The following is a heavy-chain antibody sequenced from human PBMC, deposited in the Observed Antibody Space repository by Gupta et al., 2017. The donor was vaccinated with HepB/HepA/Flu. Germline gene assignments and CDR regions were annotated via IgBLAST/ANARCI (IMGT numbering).Heavy chain of an antibody. D-gene: IGHD1-26*01. CDR2: IYYSGST. J-gene: IGHJ3*02. Sequence: QLQLQESGPGLVKPSETLSLTCTVSGGSISSSSYYWGWIRQPPGKGLEWIGSIYYSGSTYYNPSLKSRVTISVDTSKNQFSLKLSSVTAADTAVYYCASHSGSYEGDAFDIWGQGTMVTVSS. CDR3: ASHSGSYEGDAFDI. CDR1: GGSISSSSYY. V-gene: IGHV4-39*01.